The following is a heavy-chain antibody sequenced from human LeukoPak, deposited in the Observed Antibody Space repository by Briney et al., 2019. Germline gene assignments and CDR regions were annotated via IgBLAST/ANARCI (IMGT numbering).Heavy chain of an antibody. Sequence: AGGSLRLSCAASGFTFSSYAMNWVRHAPGKGMEWVSGISGSGANTFYADSVTGRFIISRDNSKDTLNLQMNSLRVEDTAVYYCAKASAHDIDPFDSWGQGTLVTVSS. CDR1: GFTFSSYA. J-gene: IGHJ4*02. V-gene: IGHV3-23*01. CDR2: ISGSGANT. CDR3: AKASAHDIDPFDS.